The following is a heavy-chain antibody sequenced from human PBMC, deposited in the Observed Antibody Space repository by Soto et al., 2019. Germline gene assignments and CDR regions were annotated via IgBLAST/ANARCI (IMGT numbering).Heavy chain of an antibody. Sequence: SETLSLTCTVSGGSISSYYWSWIRQPPGKGLEWIGYIYYSGSTYYNPSLKSRVTVSVDTSKNRFSLRLSSVTAADTAVYYCARHSTPWENNWFAPWGQGTLVTVSS. D-gene: IGHD1-26*01. CDR2: IYYSGST. CDR3: ARHSTPWENNWFAP. CDR1: GGSISSYY. J-gene: IGHJ5*02. V-gene: IGHV4-59*08.